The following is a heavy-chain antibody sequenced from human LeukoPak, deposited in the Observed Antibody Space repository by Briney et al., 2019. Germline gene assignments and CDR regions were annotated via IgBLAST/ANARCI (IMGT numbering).Heavy chain of an antibody. CDR2: INHSGST. CDR3: ARGRNYYTKKSNWFDP. D-gene: IGHD3-22*01. J-gene: IGHJ5*02. CDR1: GGSFSGFY. Sequence: KPSETLSLTCAVYGGSFSGFYWNWIRQPPGKGLEWIGEINHSGSTNYNPSLKSRVTISVDTSKNQFSLKLSSVTAADTAVYYCARGRNYYTKKSNWFDPWGQGTLVTVSS. V-gene: IGHV4-34*01.